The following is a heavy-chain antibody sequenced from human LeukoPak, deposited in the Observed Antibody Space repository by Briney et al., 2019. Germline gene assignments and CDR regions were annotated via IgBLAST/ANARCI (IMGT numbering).Heavy chain of an antibody. D-gene: IGHD1-26*01. CDR1: GFTFSSYS. V-gene: IGHV3-74*01. CDR3: ARATGSYYSLGY. Sequence: GGSLRLSCAAPGFTFSSYSMNWVRQAPGKGLVWVSRINSDGSSTSYADSVKGRFTVSRDNAKNTLYLQMNSLRAEDTAVYYCARATGSYYSLGYWGQGTLVTVSS. CDR2: INSDGSST. J-gene: IGHJ4*02.